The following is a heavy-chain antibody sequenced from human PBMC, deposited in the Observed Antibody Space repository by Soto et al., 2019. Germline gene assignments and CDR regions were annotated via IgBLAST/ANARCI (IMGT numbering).Heavy chain of an antibody. J-gene: IGHJ4*02. CDR3: ARHAPGGPFDY. V-gene: IGHV4-59*08. CDR2: IYSNGNT. CDR1: GGSISNSY. Sequence: SETLSLTCGVSGGSISNSYWSWIRQSPGKGLEWIGYIYSNGNTNYNPSLNSRVTSSVDTSKNQFSLKLTSVTAADTAVYYCARHAPGGPFDYWGQGTLVTVSS.